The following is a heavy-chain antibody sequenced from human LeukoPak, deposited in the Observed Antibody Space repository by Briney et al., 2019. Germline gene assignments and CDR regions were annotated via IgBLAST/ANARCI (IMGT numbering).Heavy chain of an antibody. V-gene: IGHV4-59*01. Sequence: SETLSLTCTVSGGSISTYYWNWIRQPPGKGLEWIGYIYHSGSTNYNPSLQSRVTISVDTSKNQFSLNLNSVTAADTAVYYCGRGGAALFHSQIGGRGPLVPVPS. CDR1: GGSISTYY. J-gene: IGHJ1*01. D-gene: IGHD6-25*01. CDR3: GRGGAALFHSQI. CDR2: IYHSGST.